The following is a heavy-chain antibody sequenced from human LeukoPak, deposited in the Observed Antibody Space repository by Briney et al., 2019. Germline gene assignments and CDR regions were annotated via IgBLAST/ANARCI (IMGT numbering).Heavy chain of an antibody. CDR3: ARDLRVSSWFDP. Sequence: SETLSLTCTVSGVSISSYYWSWIRQPAGKGLEWIGRIYTSGSTNYNPSLKSRVTMSVDTSKNQFSLKLSSVTAADTAVYYCARDLRVSSWFDPWGQGTLVTVSS. CDR2: IYTSGST. CDR1: GVSISSYY. D-gene: IGHD2-2*01. J-gene: IGHJ5*02. V-gene: IGHV4-4*07.